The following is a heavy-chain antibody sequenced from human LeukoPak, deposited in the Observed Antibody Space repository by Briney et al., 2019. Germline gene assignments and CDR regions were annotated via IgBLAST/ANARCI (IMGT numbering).Heavy chain of an antibody. CDR3: AKDWSSGGYSYGSYYFDY. CDR1: GFPFSNYA. D-gene: IGHD5-18*01. Sequence: PGGSLRLSCAASGFPFSNYAMHWVRQAPGKGLEWGALISYDGNHKYYADSVEGRFTISRDNSKNTLYLQMNNLRAEDTAIYYCAKDWSSGGYSYGSYYFDYWGQGSPVTVSS. J-gene: IGHJ4*02. CDR2: ISYDGNHK. V-gene: IGHV3-30*18.